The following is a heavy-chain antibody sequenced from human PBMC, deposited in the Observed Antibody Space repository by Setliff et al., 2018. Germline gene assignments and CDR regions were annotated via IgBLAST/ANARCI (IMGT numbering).Heavy chain of an antibody. CDR3: ARSGWLREYYFDY. CDR2: IWNDGSSK. CDR1: GFTFRNYG. D-gene: IGHD5-12*01. V-gene: IGHV3-33*01. J-gene: IGHJ4*02. Sequence: GGSLRLSCVASGFTFRNYGMHWVRQAPGKGLEWVALIWNDGSSKFYGDSVKGRITISRDNSKNTLYLQMDSLRADDTAVYYCARSGWLREYYFDYWGQGTLVTVSS.